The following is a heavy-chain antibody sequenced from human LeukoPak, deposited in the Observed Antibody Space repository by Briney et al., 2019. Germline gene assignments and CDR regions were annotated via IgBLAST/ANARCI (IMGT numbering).Heavy chain of an antibody. V-gene: IGHV3-23*01. J-gene: IGHJ4*02. CDR1: GFTFSSYA. CDR3: ARMGIAAAGTFDY. CDR2: ISGSGGST. Sequence: PGGSLRLSCAASGFTFSSYAMSWVRQAPGKGLEWVSAISGSGGSTYYADSVKGRFTVSRDNSKNTLYLQMNSPRAEDTAVYYCARMGIAAAGTFDYWGQGTLVTVSS. D-gene: IGHD6-13*01.